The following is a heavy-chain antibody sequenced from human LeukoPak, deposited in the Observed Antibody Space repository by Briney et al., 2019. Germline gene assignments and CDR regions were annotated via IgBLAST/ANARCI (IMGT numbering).Heavy chain of an antibody. J-gene: IGHJ4*02. D-gene: IGHD3-22*01. V-gene: IGHV3-30*04. CDR2: ISYDGSNK. CDR1: GFTFSSYA. CDR3: ARGTYYYDSSGYYWSNTRMFYFDY. Sequence: GGSLRLSCAASGFTFSSYAMHWVRQAPGKGLEWVAVISYDGSNKYYADSVKGRFTISRDNSKNTLYLQMNSLRAEDTAVYYCARGTYYYDSSGYYWSNTRMFYFDYWGQGTLVTVSS.